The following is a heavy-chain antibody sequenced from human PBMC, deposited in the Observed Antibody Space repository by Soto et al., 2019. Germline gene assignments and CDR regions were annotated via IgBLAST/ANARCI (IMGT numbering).Heavy chain of an antibody. V-gene: IGHV3-21*01. CDR2: ISSSSFSI. J-gene: IGHJ6*02. D-gene: IGHD6-6*01. CDR3: ARNDSSNIYGMDV. CDR1: GFTFSSYS. Sequence: EVQLVEAGGGLVKPGGSLRLSCAASGFTFSSYSMNWVRQAPGKGLEWVSSISSSSFSINYADSVKGRFSISRDNAQNSLHLQINNLTAEDTAVYYCARNDSSNIYGMDVWGQGTRVTVSS.